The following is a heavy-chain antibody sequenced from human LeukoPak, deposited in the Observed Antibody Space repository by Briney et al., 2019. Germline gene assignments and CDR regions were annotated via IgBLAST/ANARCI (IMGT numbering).Heavy chain of an antibody. CDR2: ICSDGSTT. CDR3: AKTGYSYGPFDD. Sequence: GGSLRLSCAASGFTFSIYGMHWVRQAPGKGLEWVAVICSDGSTTYYADYVKGPLTISRDNSKNTLYLQMNSLRAEDTAVYYCAKTGYSYGPFDDWGQGTLVTVSS. J-gene: IGHJ4*02. D-gene: IGHD5-18*01. CDR1: GFTFSIYG. V-gene: IGHV3-33*06.